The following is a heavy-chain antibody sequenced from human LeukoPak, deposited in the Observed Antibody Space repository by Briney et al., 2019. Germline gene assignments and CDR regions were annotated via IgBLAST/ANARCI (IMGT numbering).Heavy chain of an antibody. CDR1: GFTFSSYE. V-gene: IGHV3-48*03. D-gene: IGHD5-18*01. J-gene: IGHJ4*02. CDR3: ARDKDTAIHDY. Sequence: GGSLRLSCAASGFTFSSYEMNWVRQAPGKGLEWVSYISSSGSTIYYADSVKGRFTISRDNAKNSLYLQINSLRAEDTAVYYCARDKDTAIHDYWGQGTLVTVSS. CDR2: ISSSGSTI.